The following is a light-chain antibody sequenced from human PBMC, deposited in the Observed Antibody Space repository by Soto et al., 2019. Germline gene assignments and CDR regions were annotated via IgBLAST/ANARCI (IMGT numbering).Light chain of an antibody. J-gene: IGLJ1*01. V-gene: IGLV2-14*01. CDR1: SSDVGGYNY. CDR3: SSYTRSRTSYV. CDR2: EVS. Sequence: QSALTQPASVSGSPGQSITISCTGTSSDVGGYNYVSWYQQHPGKAPKLMIYEVSNRPSGVSDRFSGSKSDNTASLTISGIHAEDEADYSCSSYTRSRTSYVFGTGTKVTV.